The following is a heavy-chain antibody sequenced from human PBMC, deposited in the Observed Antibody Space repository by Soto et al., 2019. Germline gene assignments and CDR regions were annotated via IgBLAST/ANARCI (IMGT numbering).Heavy chain of an antibody. J-gene: IGHJ6*02. CDR2: INHSGST. CDR3: ASRELRNYDFWSGYYYYGMDV. D-gene: IGHD3-3*01. Sequence: SETLSLTCAVYGGSFSGYYWSWIRQPPGKGLEWIGEINHSGSTNYNPPLKSRVTISVDTSKNQFSLKLSSVTAADTAVYYCASRELRNYDFWSGYYYYGMDVWGQGTTVTVSS. CDR1: GGSFSGYY. V-gene: IGHV4-34*01.